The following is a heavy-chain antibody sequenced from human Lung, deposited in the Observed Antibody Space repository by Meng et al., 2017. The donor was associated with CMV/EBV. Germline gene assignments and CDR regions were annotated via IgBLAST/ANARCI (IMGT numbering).Heavy chain of an antibody. D-gene: IGHD4-17*01. J-gene: IGHJ4*02. Sequence: QVQLVESGGGVVQPGGXXGLYCAGSGFTFSSYGMHWVRQAPGKGLEWVAFIRYDGSNKYYADSVKGRFTISRDNSKNTLYLQMNSLRAEDTAVYYCAKVPDYGDYAAYFDYWGQGTRVTVSS. CDR2: IRYDGSNK. V-gene: IGHV3-30*02. CDR3: AKVPDYGDYAAYFDY. CDR1: GFTFSSYG.